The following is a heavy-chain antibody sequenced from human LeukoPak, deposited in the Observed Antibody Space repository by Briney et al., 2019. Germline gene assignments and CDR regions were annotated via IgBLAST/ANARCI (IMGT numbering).Heavy chain of an antibody. V-gene: IGHV3-48*01. Sequence: GGSLRLSCAASGFTFSSYSMNWVRQAPGKGLEWVSYISSSSSTIYYADSVKGRFTISRDNAKNSLYLQMNSLRAEDTAVYYCARGDNSLKWAYYYMDVWGKGTTVTVSS. CDR2: ISSSSSTI. J-gene: IGHJ6*03. CDR3: ARGDNSLKWAYYYMDV. D-gene: IGHD1-26*01. CDR1: GFTFSSYS.